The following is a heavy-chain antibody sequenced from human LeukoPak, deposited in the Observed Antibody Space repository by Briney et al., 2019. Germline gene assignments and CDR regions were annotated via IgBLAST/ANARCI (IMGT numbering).Heavy chain of an antibody. CDR1: GYTFTSYD. CDR3: ARADHRLGEGFDY. J-gene: IGHJ4*02. V-gene: IGHV1-8*01. CDR2: MNPNSGNT. Sequence: GASVKVSCKASGYTFTSYDINWVRQAPGQGLEWMGWMNPNSGNTGYAQKFQGRVTMTTDTSTSTAYMELRSLRSDDTAVYYCARADHRLGEGFDYWGQGTLVTVSA. D-gene: IGHD3-16*01.